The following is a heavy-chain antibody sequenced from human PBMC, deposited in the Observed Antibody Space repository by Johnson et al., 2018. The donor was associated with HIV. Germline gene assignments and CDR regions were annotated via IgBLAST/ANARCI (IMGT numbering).Heavy chain of an antibody. Sequence: QMPPVESGGGVGQPARSLRLSCSPSGFTSTSFAMHWVRQAPGMALAWVTLISYDGSNTYYADSVKGRFTIPRHNYKNTLYLQMMSLRPEDTALYYCARENTFLEVESRGDSFDLWGRGTMVIVSS. CDR1: GFTSTSFA. D-gene: IGHD1-1*01. CDR3: ARENTFLEVESRGDSFDL. V-gene: IGHV3-30*04. J-gene: IGHJ3*01. CDR2: ISYDGSNT.